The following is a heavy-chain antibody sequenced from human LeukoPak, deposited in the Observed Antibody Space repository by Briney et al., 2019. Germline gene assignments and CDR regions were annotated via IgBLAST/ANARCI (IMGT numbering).Heavy chain of an antibody. CDR3: ARDLHSGSYYAFDY. J-gene: IGHJ4*02. V-gene: IGHV1-69*04. CDR1: GGSFSSYA. D-gene: IGHD1-26*01. CDR2: IIPILGIA. Sequence: GSSVKVSCKASGGSFSSYAISWVRQAPGQGLEWMGRIIPILGIANYAQKFQGRVTITADKSTSTAYMELSSLRSEDTAVYYCARDLHSGSYYAFDYWGQGTLVTVSS.